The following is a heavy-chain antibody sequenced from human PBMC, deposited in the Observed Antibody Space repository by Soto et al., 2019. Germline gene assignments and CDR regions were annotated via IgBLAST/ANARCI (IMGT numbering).Heavy chain of an antibody. J-gene: IGHJ4*02. D-gene: IGHD3-10*01. CDR2: IDIGGNT. CDR1: GFSVTNNY. CDR3: ARGRGGTGYLGLQHYFDH. Sequence: EVQVVESGGGLVQPGGSLRLSCAASGFSVTNNYMNWVRQAPGKGLEWVSIIDIGGNTYYADSVKDRFTISRDNSRNTRYLHMDGLRPEDAAVYYFARGRGGTGYLGLQHYFDHWAREPWSPSPQ. V-gene: IGHV3-66*01.